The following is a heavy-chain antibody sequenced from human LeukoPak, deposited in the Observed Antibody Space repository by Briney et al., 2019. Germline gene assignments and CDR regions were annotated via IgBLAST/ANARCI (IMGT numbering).Heavy chain of an antibody. CDR1: GGSISSGGYS. CDR3: ARLYGSGSTNWFDP. Sequence: SETLSLTCAVSGGSISSGGYSWSWIRQPPGKGLEWIGYIYHSGSTYYNPSLKSRVTISVDRSKNQFSLKLGSVTAADTAVYYCARLYGSGSTNWFDPWGQGTLVTVSS. CDR2: IYHSGST. D-gene: IGHD3-10*01. J-gene: IGHJ5*02. V-gene: IGHV4-30-2*01.